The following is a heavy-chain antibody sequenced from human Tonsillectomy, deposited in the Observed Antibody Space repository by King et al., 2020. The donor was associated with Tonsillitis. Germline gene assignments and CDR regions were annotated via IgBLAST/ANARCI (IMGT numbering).Heavy chain of an antibody. V-gene: IGHV3-48*04. CDR3: ASYRQTVTSWDY. CDR1: GFTFSSYG. D-gene: IGHD4-17*01. CDR2: ISSSSSTT. Sequence: VQLVESGGGLIQPGGSLRLSCAASGFTFSSYGMNWVRQAPGKGLEWVSCISSSSSTTYYADSVKGRFTISRDNAKNSLYLQMNSLRAEDTAVYYCASYRQTVTSWDYWGQGTLVTVSS. J-gene: IGHJ4*02.